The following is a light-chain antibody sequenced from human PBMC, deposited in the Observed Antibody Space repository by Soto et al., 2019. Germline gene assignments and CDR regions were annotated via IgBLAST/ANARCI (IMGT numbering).Light chain of an antibody. Sequence: QSALTRPASVSGSPGQSITLSCTGTSSDVGGYSYVSWYQQHPGKAPKLMIYEVTNRPSGVSNRFSGSKSGDTASLTISGRQAEAEADYYCSSYTDRNTWVFGGGTKLTVL. V-gene: IGLV2-14*01. CDR3: SSYTDRNTWV. J-gene: IGLJ3*02. CDR1: SSDVGGYSY. CDR2: EVT.